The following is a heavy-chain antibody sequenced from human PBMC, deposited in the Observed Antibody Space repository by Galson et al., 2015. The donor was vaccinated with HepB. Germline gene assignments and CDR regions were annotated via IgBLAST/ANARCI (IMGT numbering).Heavy chain of an antibody. CDR2: IKSDGSTT. V-gene: IGHV3-74*01. D-gene: IGHD5/OR15-5a*01. Sequence: SLRLSCAASGFSFNSYWMHWVRQAPGKGLEWVSRIKSDGSTTTYADSVKGRFTISRDNDKNTLYLQMNSLRAEDTAVYYCARDVSIAGDYWGQGTLVTVSS. CDR3: ARDVSIAGDY. J-gene: IGHJ4*02. CDR1: GFSFNSYW.